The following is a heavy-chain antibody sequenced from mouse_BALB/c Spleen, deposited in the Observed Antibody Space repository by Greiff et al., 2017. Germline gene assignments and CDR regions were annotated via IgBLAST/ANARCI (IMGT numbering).Heavy chain of an antibody. Sequence: EVKVEESGGGLVQPGGSRKLSCAASGFTFSDYGMAWVRQAPGKGPEWVAFISNLAYSIYYADTVTGRFTISRENAKNTLYLEMSSLRSEDTAMYYCARVYYGNYGYAMDYWGQGTSVTVSS. V-gene: IGHV5-15*02. CDR2: ISNLAYSI. CDR1: GFTFSDYG. D-gene: IGHD2-1*01. J-gene: IGHJ4*01. CDR3: ARVYYGNYGYAMDY.